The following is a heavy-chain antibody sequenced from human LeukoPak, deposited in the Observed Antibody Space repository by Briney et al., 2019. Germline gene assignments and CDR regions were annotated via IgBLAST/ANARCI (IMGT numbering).Heavy chain of an antibody. CDR1: GFTFSSYA. CDR2: ISYDGSNK. J-gene: IGHJ4*02. V-gene: IGHV3-30*04. Sequence: GGSLRLSCAASGFTFSSYAMHWVRQAPGKGLEWVAVISYDGSNKYYADSVKGRFTISRDNSKNTLYLQMNSLRAEDTAVYYCARGGKWDVTPFDYWGQGTLVTVSS. CDR3: ARGGKWDVTPFDY. D-gene: IGHD1-26*01.